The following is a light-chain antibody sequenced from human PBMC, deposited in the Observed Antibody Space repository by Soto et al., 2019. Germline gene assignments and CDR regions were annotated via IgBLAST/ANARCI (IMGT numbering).Light chain of an antibody. J-gene: IGLJ2*01. CDR3: QSYDSSLSGHVI. Sequence: QSVLTQPPSVSGAPGQRVTISCTGSSSNFGAGYDVHWYRQLPGTAPKLLIYGNTNRPSGVPDRCSGSRSGTSASLAITGLQAEDEADDYCQSYDSSLSGHVIFGGGTKLTVL. CDR2: GNT. CDR1: SSNFGAGYD. V-gene: IGLV1-40*01.